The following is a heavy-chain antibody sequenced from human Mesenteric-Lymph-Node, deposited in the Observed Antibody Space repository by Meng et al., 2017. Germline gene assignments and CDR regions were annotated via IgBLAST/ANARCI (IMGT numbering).Heavy chain of an antibody. CDR2: IYTSGST. D-gene: IGHD3-9*01. V-gene: IGHV4-4*07. Sequence: GSLRLSCTVSGGSISSYYWSWIRQPAGKGLEWMGRIYTSGSTNYNPSLKSRVTMSVDTSKNQFSLKLSSVTAADTAVYYCAREVLRYFDWVKFDPWGQGTLVTVSS. CDR3: AREVLRYFDWVKFDP. CDR1: GGSISSYY. J-gene: IGHJ5*02.